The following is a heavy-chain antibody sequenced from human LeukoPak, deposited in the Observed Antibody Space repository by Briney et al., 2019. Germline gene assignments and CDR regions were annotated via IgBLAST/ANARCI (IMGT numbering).Heavy chain of an antibody. V-gene: IGHV4-4*07. CDR1: GGSISSYY. D-gene: IGHD6-19*01. Sequence: ASETLSLTCTVSGGSISSYYWSWIRQPAGKGLEWIGRIYTSGSTNYNPSLKSRVTMSVDTSKNQFSLKLSSVTAADTAVYYCARGTLYSGWSYYFDSWGQGTLVTVSS. J-gene: IGHJ4*02. CDR2: IYTSGST. CDR3: ARGTLYSGWSYYFDS.